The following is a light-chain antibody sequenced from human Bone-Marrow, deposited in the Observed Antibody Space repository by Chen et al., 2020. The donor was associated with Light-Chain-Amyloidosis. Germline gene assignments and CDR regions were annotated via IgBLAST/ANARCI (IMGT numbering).Light chain of an antibody. Sequence: EIVFTQSPGTLSLSPAEGANLSCRASQTISSNYLTWYQQKFGQAPRLLIYGSSSRATGIPDRFTGSGSGTDFTLTINRLEPEDFAMYYCQQYGTSPLTFGGGTKVEIK. CDR1: QTISSNY. J-gene: IGKJ4*01. CDR2: GSS. CDR3: QQYGTSPLT. V-gene: IGKV3-20*01.